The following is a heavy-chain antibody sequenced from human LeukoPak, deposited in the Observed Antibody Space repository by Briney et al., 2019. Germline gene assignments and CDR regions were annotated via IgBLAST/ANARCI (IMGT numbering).Heavy chain of an antibody. CDR3: TTDRQDFFDY. Sequence: GGSLRLSCAASGFAVSNNYMSWVRQAPGKGLEWVSIIYGGGSTYYADSVNGRFTISRHNSKNTLFLQMNSLKTEDTAVYYCTTDRQDFFDYWGQGTLVTVSS. J-gene: IGHJ4*02. CDR1: GFAVSNNY. CDR2: IYGGGST. V-gene: IGHV3-53*01.